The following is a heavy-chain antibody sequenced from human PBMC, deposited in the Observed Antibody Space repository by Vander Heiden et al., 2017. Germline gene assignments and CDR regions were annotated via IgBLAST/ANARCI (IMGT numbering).Heavy chain of an antibody. CDR1: GSAFTRYG. J-gene: IGHJ4*02. V-gene: IGHV1-18*01. Sequence: QVQLVQSGAEVKKPGASVKVSCKTSGSAFTRYGVAWVRQAPGQGLEWVGWISPYNGKTNYPQKFRGRVTVTTDTSTSTAYMELMNLRSDDTAVYYCARPTDWRYYDSSGTGAFDNWGQGTLVTVSS. CDR3: ARPTDWRYYDSSGTGAFDN. D-gene: IGHD3-22*01. CDR2: ISPYNGKT.